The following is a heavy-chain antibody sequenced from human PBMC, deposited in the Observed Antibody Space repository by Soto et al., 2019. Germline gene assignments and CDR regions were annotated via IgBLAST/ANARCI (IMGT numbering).Heavy chain of an antibody. CDR3: ARVEQVTTVTTVVDY. D-gene: IGHD4-17*01. Sequence: HSETLSLTCTVSGASIYSYYWSWIRQPPGKGLEWIGHISYSGSTDYNPTLKSRVTISRDTSKNQFSLKLSSVTAADTAVYYCARVEQVTTVTTVVDYWGQGTLVTVSS. V-gene: IGHV4-59*01. J-gene: IGHJ4*02. CDR1: GASIYSYY. CDR2: ISYSGST.